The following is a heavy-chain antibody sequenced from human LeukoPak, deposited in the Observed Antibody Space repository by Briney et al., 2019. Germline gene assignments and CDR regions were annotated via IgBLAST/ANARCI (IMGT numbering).Heavy chain of an antibody. CDR1: GFTFSSYA. CDR3: ARRGGSNGWGAFDI. CDR2: ISGSGGST. D-gene: IGHD6-19*01. Sequence: GGSLRLSCAASGFTFSSYAMSWVRQAPGKGLEWVSAISGSGGSTYYADSVKGRFTISRDNSKNTLCLEMNSLSAEDTAVYYCARRGGSNGWGAFDIWGRGTLVTVSS. J-gene: IGHJ3*02. V-gene: IGHV3-23*01.